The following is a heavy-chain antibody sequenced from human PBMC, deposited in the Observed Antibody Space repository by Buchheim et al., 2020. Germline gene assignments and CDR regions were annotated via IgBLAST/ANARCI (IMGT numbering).Heavy chain of an antibody. V-gene: IGHV3-74*01. J-gene: IGHJ4*02. CDR1: GFTLSSYW. D-gene: IGHD3-9*01. CDR3: ARAIDYTSYSNWYDI. Sequence: EVQLVESGGGLVQPGGSLRLSCAASGFTLSSYWMHWVRQAPGKGLVWVSRINSDGSSTTYADSVKGRFTISRDNAKNTLFLQMNSLGAEGTAVYYCARAIDYTSYSNWYDIWGQGTL. CDR2: INSDGSST.